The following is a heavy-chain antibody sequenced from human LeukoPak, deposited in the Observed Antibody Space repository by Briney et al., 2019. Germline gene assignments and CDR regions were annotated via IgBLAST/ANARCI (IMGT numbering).Heavy chain of an antibody. CDR3: ARLRGGPAEVDY. CDR2: TYHSGST. CDR1: GYSISSGYY. D-gene: IGHD3-10*01. J-gene: IGHJ4*02. Sequence: NTSETLSPTCAVSGYSISSGYYWGWIRQPPGKGLEWIGSTYHSGSTYYNPSLKSRVTISVDTSKNQFSLKLSSVTAADTAVYYCARLRGGPAEVDYWGQGTLVTVSS. V-gene: IGHV4-38-2*01.